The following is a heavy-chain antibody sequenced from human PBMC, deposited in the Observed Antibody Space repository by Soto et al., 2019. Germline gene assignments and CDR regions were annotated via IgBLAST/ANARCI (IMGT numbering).Heavy chain of an antibody. D-gene: IGHD3-10*01. J-gene: IGHJ4*02. V-gene: IGHV1-58*02. CDR2: IVVGSGNT. CDR3: AKASFVLGYYGSGFYDY. CDR1: GFTFTSSA. Sequence: ASVKVSCKASGFTFTSSAMQWVRQARGQRLEWIGWIVVGSGNTNYAQKFQERVTITRDMSTSTAYMELSSLRAEDTAVYYCAKASFVLGYYGSGFYDYWGQGTLVTVSS.